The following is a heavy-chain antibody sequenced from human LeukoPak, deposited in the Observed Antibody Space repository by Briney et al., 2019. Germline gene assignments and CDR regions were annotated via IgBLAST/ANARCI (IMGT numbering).Heavy chain of an antibody. D-gene: IGHD2-8*01. J-gene: IGHJ4*02. V-gene: IGHV1-46*01. CDR3: AKDPDCTSGVCYTFFDY. Sequence: ASVKVSCKAFGYTFTGYWMHWVRQAPGQGPEWMGVISPSGGSTIYAQKFKGRVTLTRDMSTSTDYLELSSLRSEDTAVYYCAKDPDCTSGVCYTFFDYWGQGTLVTVSS. CDR2: ISPSGGST. CDR1: GYTFTGYW.